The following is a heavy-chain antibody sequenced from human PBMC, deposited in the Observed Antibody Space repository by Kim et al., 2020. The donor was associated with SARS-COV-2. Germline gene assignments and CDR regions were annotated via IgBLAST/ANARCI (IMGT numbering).Heavy chain of an antibody. CDR1: GFTFSNYA. V-gene: IGHV3-23*01. Sequence: GGSLRLSCEGSGFTFSNYAMSWVRQVPGRGLEWVSGISGSASATYYSDSVKSRFTISRDNSKSTLYLQMSRLRGEDTAVYYCAKVPQGGSSRKFDYWGRG. D-gene: IGHD6-13*01. CDR2: ISGSASAT. CDR3: AKVPQGGSSRKFDY. J-gene: IGHJ4*02.